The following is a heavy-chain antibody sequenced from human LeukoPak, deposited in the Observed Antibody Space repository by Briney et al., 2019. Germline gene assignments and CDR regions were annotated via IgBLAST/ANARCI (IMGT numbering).Heavy chain of an antibody. CDR2: IKQDASET. CDR3: ATDPSGPSDSSGWYYFDN. J-gene: IGHJ4*02. Sequence: PGGSLRLSCAASGFIVSNYCMDWVRQAPGKGLEWVAYIKQDASETYYVDSVRGRFSISRDNAKNSLFLQMNSLRAEDTAVYYCATDPSGPSDSSGWYYFDNWGQGTLVTVSS. V-gene: IGHV3-7*01. CDR1: GFIVSNYC. D-gene: IGHD6-19*01.